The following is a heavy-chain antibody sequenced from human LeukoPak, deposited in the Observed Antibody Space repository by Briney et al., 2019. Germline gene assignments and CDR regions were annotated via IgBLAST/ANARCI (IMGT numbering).Heavy chain of an antibody. CDR3: ARDHRGARLAFDI. J-gene: IGHJ3*02. D-gene: IGHD3-10*01. CDR1: GGSISTYF. Sequence: SETLSLTCTVSGGSISTYFWSWIRQPAGKGLEWIGRIYTTETTNYNPSLKSRITMSVDTSKNQFSLKLSSVTAAGTAVYYCARDHRGARLAFDIWGQGTMVTVSS. CDR2: IYTTETT. V-gene: IGHV4-4*07.